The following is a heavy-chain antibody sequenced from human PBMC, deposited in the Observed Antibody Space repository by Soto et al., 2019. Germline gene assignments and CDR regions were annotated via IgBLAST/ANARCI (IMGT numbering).Heavy chain of an antibody. CDR2: IYDTGISGYTPST. Sequence: PSATRSITWTVSGGSITSSYWSWIRRPPGKGLEWIAYIYDTGISGYTPSTSYNPSLKSRVTMSVDTPKSQFSLKLTSVTAADTAVYYCARGEDAFFYYGLDVWGQGITVTVSS. CDR1: GGSITSSY. CDR3: ARGEDAFFYYGLDV. J-gene: IGHJ6*02. V-gene: IGHV4-59*01.